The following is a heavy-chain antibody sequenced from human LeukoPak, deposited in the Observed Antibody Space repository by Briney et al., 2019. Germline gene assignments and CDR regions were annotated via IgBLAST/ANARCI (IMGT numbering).Heavy chain of an antibody. CDR1: GFTFNNAW. CDR3: TTESWYVGY. Sequence: GGPLRLSCAASGFTFNNAWMRWFRQAPGKGLEWVGLIRSRTDGGTTDYAAPVKGRFTISRDDSENTLFLQMKSLKTEDTAVYYCTTESWYVGYWGQGTLVTVSS. J-gene: IGHJ4*02. D-gene: IGHD6-13*01. V-gene: IGHV3-15*01. CDR2: IRSRTDGGTT.